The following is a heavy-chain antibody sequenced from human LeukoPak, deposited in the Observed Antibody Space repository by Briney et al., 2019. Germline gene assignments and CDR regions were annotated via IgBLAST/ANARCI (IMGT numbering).Heavy chain of an antibody. Sequence: GGSLRLSCAASGFTFSSYSMNWVRQAPGKGLEWVSSISSSSSYIYYADSVKGRFTISRDNAKNSLYLQMNSLRAEDTAVYYCARGPRTFLGAVVAATFVFDYLGQGTLVTVSS. CDR1: GFTFSSYS. CDR3: ARGPRTFLGAVVAATFVFDY. J-gene: IGHJ4*02. V-gene: IGHV3-21*01. D-gene: IGHD2-15*01. CDR2: ISSSSSYI.